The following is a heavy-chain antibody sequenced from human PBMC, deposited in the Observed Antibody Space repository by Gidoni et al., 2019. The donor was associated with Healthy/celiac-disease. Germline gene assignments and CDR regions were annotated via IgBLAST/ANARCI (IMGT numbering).Heavy chain of an antibody. V-gene: IGHV4-31*03. D-gene: IGHD1-26*01. Sequence: QVQLQESGPGLVKPSQTMSLNCTVSGCSLSSGGYYCSWIRQHPGKGLEWIGYIYYRGSTYYNPSLKSRVTISVDTSKNQFSLKLSSVTAADTAVYYCAYSGSYRRYYFDYWGQGTLVTVSS. CDR3: AYSGSYRRYYFDY. CDR2: IYYRGST. J-gene: IGHJ4*02. CDR1: GCSLSSGGYY.